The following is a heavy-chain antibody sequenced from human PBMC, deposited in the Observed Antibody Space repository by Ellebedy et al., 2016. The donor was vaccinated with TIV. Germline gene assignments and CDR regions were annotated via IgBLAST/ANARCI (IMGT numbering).Heavy chain of an antibody. V-gene: IGHV4-61*01. J-gene: IGHJ4*02. D-gene: IGHD3-10*01. Sequence: MPSETLSLTCTVSGVSVNSANYYWTCIRQPPGKGLEWLGYFYSSGSTDYKPSLKSRLALSVDTSKNQFSLKLSSVTAADTAVYFCSGAYGRAHPKYWGQGTLVTVSS. CDR1: GVSVNSANYY. CDR2: FYSSGST. CDR3: SGAYGRAHPKY.